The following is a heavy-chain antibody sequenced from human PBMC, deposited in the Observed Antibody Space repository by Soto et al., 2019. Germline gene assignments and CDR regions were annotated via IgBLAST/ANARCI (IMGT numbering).Heavy chain of an antibody. Sequence: GASVKVSCKASGYTFTSYGIHWVRQAPGQRLEWTGWINAGNGNTKCSGKFRGRVTITRDTSASTAYLELSSLRSEDTAVYYCARDPNDSSAYYHHYYYGMDVWGRGTTVTVSS. J-gene: IGHJ6*02. D-gene: IGHD3-22*01. V-gene: IGHV1-3*01. CDR2: INAGNGNT. CDR1: GYTFTSYG. CDR3: ARDPNDSSAYYHHYYYGMDV.